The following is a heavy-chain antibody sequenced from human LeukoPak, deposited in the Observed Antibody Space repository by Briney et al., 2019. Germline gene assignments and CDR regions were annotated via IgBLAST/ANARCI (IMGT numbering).Heavy chain of an antibody. D-gene: IGHD6-19*01. Sequence: PGGSLRLSCAASGFTFSSYSMNWVRQAPGKGLEWVSSISSSSSYIYYADSVKGRFTISRDNAKNSLYLQMNSLRAADTAVYYCASLYSSGWYALWGQGTLVTVSS. CDR3: ASLYSSGWYAL. V-gene: IGHV3-21*01. CDR1: GFTFSSYS. J-gene: IGHJ4*02. CDR2: ISSSSSYI.